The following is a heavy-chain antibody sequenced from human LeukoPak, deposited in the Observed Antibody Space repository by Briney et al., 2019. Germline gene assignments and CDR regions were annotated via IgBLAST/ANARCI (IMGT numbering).Heavy chain of an antibody. CDR2: ISSSGSYI. J-gene: IGHJ4*02. CDR3: ARGLRAGVAAAEIAGVGYFDY. CDR1: RFTFSSYS. Sequence: PGGSLRLSCAASRFTFSSYSMNWVRQAPGKGLEGVSSISSSGSYIYYADSVKGRFTISRDNAKNALYLQMNSLRAEDTALYYCARGLRAGVAAAEIAGVGYFDYWGQGTLVTVSS. D-gene: IGHD6-13*01. V-gene: IGHV3-21*04.